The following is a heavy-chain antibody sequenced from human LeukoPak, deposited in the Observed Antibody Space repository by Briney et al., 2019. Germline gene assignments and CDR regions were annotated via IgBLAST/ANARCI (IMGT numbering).Heavy chain of an antibody. V-gene: IGHV3-23*01. J-gene: IGHJ4*02. Sequence: GGSLRLSCAASGFTFSTYAMNWVRQAPGKGLDWVSAISGSGGSTDYADSVKGRFTISRDSSKNTLYLQMNSLRAEDTAVYYCAKWFLYYYDSSGYNEYWGQGTLVTVSS. CDR1: GFTFSTYA. CDR2: ISGSGGST. CDR3: AKWFLYYYDSSGYNEY. D-gene: IGHD3-22*01.